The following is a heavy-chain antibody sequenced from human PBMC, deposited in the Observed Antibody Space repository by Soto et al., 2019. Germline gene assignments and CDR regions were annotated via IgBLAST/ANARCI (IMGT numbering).Heavy chain of an antibody. CDR3: AHRVLRTVFGLVTTTAIYFDF. D-gene: IGHD3-3*01. Sequence: QITLNESGPTQVKPRQTLTLTCTFSGFSLTTSGVGVGWIRQSPGKAPEWLALIYWDDDTRYSPSLKSRLTITKYTSKNQVVMTMADLDPADTATYYCAHRVLRTVFGLVTTTAIYFDFWGQGTPVAVSS. J-gene: IGHJ4*02. V-gene: IGHV2-5*02. CDR2: IYWDDDT. CDR1: GFSLTTSGVG.